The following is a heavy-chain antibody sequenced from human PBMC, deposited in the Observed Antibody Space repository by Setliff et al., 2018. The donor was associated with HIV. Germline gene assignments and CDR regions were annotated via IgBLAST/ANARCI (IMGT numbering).Heavy chain of an antibody. CDR2: INAGNGNT. J-gene: IGHJ5*02. D-gene: IGHD2-15*01. CDR3: ARDGCSGQRCYLFNWFDP. CDR1: GYTFTFYS. V-gene: IGHV1-3*01. Sequence: ASVKVSCKASGYTFTFYSMHWVRQAPGQRLEWMGWINAGNGNTKYSQEFQGRVTITRDTSATTAYMELSSLTSEDTAVYYCARDGCSGQRCYLFNWFDPWGQGTLVTVSS.